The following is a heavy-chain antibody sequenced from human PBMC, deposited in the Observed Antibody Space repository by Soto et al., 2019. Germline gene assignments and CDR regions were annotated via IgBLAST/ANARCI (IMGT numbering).Heavy chain of an antibody. CDR1: GYTFTGYY. CDR3: ARVVRYLALYYGMDV. D-gene: IGHD3-9*01. CDR2: INPNSGGT. Sequence: RASVKVSCKVSGYTFTGYYMHWVRQAPGQGLEWMGWINPNSGGTNYAQKFQGRVTVTRDTSISTAYMELSRLRSDDTAVYYCARVVRYLALYYGMDVWGQGTTVTVSS. J-gene: IGHJ6*02. V-gene: IGHV1-2*02.